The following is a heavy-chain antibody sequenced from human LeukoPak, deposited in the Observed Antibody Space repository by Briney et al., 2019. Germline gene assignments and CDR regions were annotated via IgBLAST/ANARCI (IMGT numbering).Heavy chain of an antibody. V-gene: IGHV4-59*01. Sequence: SETLSLTCTVSGGSISSYYWSWIRQPPGKGLEWIGYIYYSGSTNYNPSLKSRVTISVDTSKNQFSLKLSSVTAADTAVYYCARGPWYGDYVWRLPWENWGQGTLVTVSS. D-gene: IGHD4-17*01. CDR1: GGSISSYY. J-gene: IGHJ4*02. CDR3: ARGPWYGDYVWRLPWEN. CDR2: IYYSGST.